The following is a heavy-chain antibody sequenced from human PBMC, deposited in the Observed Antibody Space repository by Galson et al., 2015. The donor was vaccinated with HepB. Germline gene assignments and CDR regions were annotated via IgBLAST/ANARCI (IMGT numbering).Heavy chain of an antibody. CDR2: INAGNGNT. CDR3: AFTFGGVIALGGDAFDI. J-gene: IGHJ3*02. D-gene: IGHD3-16*02. V-gene: IGHV1-3*01. Sequence: SVKVSCKASGYTFTSYAMHWVRQAPGQRLEWMGWINAGNGNTKYSQKFQGRVTITRDTSASTAYMELSSLRSEDTAVYYCAFTFGGVIALGGDAFDIWGQGTMVTVSS. CDR1: GYTFTSYA.